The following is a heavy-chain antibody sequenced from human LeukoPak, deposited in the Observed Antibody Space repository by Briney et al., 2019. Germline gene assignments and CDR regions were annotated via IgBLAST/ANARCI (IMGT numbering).Heavy chain of an antibody. CDR2: IYYSGST. CDR1: GGSISSGGYY. J-gene: IGHJ4*02. CDR3: ARVGGRIFEYYFDY. Sequence: PSETLSLTCTVSGGSISSGGYYWSWIRQHPGKGLEWIGYIYYSGSTYYNPSLKSRVTISVDTSKNQFSLKLSSVTAADTAVYYCARVGGRIFEYYFDYWGQGTLVTVSS. V-gene: IGHV4-31*03. D-gene: IGHD2-15*01.